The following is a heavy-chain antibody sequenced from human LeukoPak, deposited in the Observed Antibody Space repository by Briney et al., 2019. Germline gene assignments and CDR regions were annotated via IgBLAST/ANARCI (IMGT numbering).Heavy chain of an antibody. J-gene: IGHJ4*02. V-gene: IGHV3-21*01. D-gene: IGHD6-19*01. CDR1: EFTFSVYS. CDR2: ISSRSSDI. Sequence: GGSLRLSCAASEFTFSVYSMNWVRQAPGKGLEWVSSISSRSSDIYYAESVKGRFTVSRDNAKNSLYLQMYSLRAEDTAVYYCARDARQWGFDYWGQGTLVTVSS. CDR3: ARDARQWGFDY.